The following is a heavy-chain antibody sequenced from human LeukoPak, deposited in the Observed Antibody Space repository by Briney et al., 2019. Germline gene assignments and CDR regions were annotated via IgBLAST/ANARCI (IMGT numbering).Heavy chain of an antibody. CDR2: IHRDSRT. V-gene: IGHV3-66*01. CDR3: ASRGT. J-gene: IGHJ5*02. CDR1: GFTVTGDY. D-gene: IGHD3-10*01. Sequence: GSLRLSFVVSGFTVTGDYLSWVRQAPGQGLDWVSIIHRDSRTFYADSVKGRFTISRDNSKNTLYLQLSSLRVEDTAVYYCASRGTWGQGTLVTVSS.